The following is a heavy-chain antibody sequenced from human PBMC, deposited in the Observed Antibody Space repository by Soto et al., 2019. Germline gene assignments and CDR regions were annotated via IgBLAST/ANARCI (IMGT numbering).Heavy chain of an antibody. D-gene: IGHD2-15*01. V-gene: IGHV1-18*01. CDR2: ISANNCNT. CDR1: GYTFRSYG. Sequence: QVQLVPSGAEVKKPGASVTVSCKASGYTFRSYGISWVRQAPGQGLEWMGWISANNCNTHYAQKLQGRVTMPTDTSTSTAYMEVRSLRSDDTAVYYCARKGTAAHVDYWGQGTLVTVSS. CDR3: ARKGTAAHVDY. J-gene: IGHJ4*02.